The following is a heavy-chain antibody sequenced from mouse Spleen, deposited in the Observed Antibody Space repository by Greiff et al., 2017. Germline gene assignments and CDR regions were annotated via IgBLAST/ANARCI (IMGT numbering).Heavy chain of an antibody. V-gene: IGHV7-3*01. CDR2: IRNKANGYTT. CDR1: GFTFTDYY. CDR3: ARSYEDFDY. Sequence: EVMLVESGGGLVQPGGSLSLSCAASGFTFTDYYMSWVRQPPGKALEWLGFIRNKANGYTTEYSASVKGRFTISRDNSQSILYLQMNALRAEDSATYYCARSYEDFDYWGQGTTLTVSS. D-gene: IGHD1-1*01. J-gene: IGHJ2*01.